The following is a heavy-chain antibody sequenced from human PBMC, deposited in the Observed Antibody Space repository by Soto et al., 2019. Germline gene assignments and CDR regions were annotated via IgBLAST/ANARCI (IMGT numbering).Heavy chain of an antibody. CDR2: IYYSGST. Sequence: PSETLSLTCTVSGGSISSSSYYWGWIRQPPGKGLEWIGSIYYSGSTYYNPSLRSRVTISVDTSKNQFSLKLSSVTAADTAVYYRARSEYATADYWGHGNPVTLSS. J-gene: IGHJ4*01. D-gene: IGHD2-2*01. V-gene: IGHV4-39*01. CDR3: ARSEYATADY. CDR1: GGSISSSSYY.